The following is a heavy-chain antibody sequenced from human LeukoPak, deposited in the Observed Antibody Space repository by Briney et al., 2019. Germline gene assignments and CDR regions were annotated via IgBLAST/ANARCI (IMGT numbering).Heavy chain of an antibody. D-gene: IGHD4-17*01. V-gene: IGHV3-48*03. J-gene: IGHJ4*02. CDR3: TREESVTTYGY. Sequence: PGGSLRLSCAASGFTFSSYAMSWVRQAPGKGLEWVSYISSSGSTIHYADSVKGRFTISRDNAKNSLYLQMNSLRAEDTAVYYCTREESVTTYGYWGPGTQVTVSS. CDR1: GFTFSSYA. CDR2: ISSSGSTI.